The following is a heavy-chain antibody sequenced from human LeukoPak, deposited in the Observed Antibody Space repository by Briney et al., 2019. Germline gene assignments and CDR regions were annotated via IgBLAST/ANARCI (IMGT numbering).Heavy chain of an antibody. J-gene: IGHJ4*02. CDR3: AREPLGAVAAFDY. Sequence: PGGSLRLSCAASGFTFSSYAMHWVRQAPGKGLEWVAVISYDGSNKYYADSVKGRFTISRDNSKNTLYLQMNSLRAEDTAVYYCAREPLGAVAAFDYWGQGTLVTVSP. CDR2: ISYDGSNK. D-gene: IGHD6-19*01. V-gene: IGHV3-30-3*01. CDR1: GFTFSSYA.